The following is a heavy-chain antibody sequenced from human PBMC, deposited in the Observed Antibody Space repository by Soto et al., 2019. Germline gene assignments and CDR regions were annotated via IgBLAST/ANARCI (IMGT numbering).Heavy chain of an antibody. CDR1: GFTFSSYE. J-gene: IGHJ4*02. CDR2: ISSSGSTI. CDR3: ASPWQQLGVFDY. Sequence: PGGSLRLSCAASGFTFSSYEMNWVRQAPGKGLEWVSYISSSGSTIYYADSVKGRFTISRDNAKNSLYLQMNSLRAEDTAVYYCASPWQQLGVFDYWGQGTLVTVSS. V-gene: IGHV3-48*03. D-gene: IGHD6-13*01.